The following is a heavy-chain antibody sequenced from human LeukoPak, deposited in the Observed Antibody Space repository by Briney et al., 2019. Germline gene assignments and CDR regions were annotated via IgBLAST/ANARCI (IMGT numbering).Heavy chain of an antibody. CDR3: ARDSYCSSTSCYGRGAFDI. V-gene: IGHV3-21*01. CDR1: GFTFGSYS. D-gene: IGHD2-2*01. Sequence: GGSLRLSCAASGFTFGSYSMNWVRQAPGKGLEWVSSISSSSSYIYYADSVKGRFTISRGNAKNSLYLQMNSLRAEDTAVYYCARDSYCSSTSCYGRGAFDIWGQGTMVTVSS. CDR2: ISSSSSYI. J-gene: IGHJ3*02.